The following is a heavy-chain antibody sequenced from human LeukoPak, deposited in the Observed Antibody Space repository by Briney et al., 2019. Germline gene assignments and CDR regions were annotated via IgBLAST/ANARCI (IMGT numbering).Heavy chain of an antibody. V-gene: IGHV3-15*01. CDR2: IKSKRDGGTT. CDR1: GFTFSNAW. D-gene: IGHD5-12*01. CDR3: CLSGNEEQLDY. Sequence: PGGSLRLSCAASGFTFSNAWMSWVRQAPGKGLEWVGRIKSKRDGGTTDYAAPVTGRLTISREDSKNTLYLQMNSLKPEDTAVYYCCLSGNEEQLDYWGQGTLVTVSS. J-gene: IGHJ4*02.